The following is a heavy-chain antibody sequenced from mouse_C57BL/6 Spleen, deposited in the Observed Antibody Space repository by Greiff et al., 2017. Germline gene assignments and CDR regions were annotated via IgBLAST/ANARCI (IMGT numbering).Heavy chain of an antibody. Sequence: VQLQQSGPVLVKPGASVKMSCKASGYTFTDYYMNWVKQSHGKSLEWIGVINPYNGGTSYNQKFKGKATLTVDKSSSTAYMELNSLTSEDSAVYYCASDYGSSYDYWGQGTTLTVSA. CDR3: ASDYGSSYDY. CDR2: INPYNGGT. J-gene: IGHJ2*01. D-gene: IGHD1-1*01. V-gene: IGHV1-19*01. CDR1: GYTFTDYY.